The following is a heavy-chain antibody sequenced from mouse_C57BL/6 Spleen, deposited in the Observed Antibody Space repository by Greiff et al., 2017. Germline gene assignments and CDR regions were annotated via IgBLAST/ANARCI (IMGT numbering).Heavy chain of an antibody. V-gene: IGHV14-4*01. D-gene: IGHD4-1*01. CDR3: TTSYWDCDY. CDR2: IDPENGDT. Sequence: EVQRVESGAELVRPGASVKLSCTASGFNIKDDYMHWVKQRPEQGLEWIGWIDPENGDTEYASKFQGKATITADTSSNTAYLQLSSLTSEDTAVYYCTTSYWDCDYWGQGTTLTVSS. J-gene: IGHJ2*01. CDR1: GFNIKDDY.